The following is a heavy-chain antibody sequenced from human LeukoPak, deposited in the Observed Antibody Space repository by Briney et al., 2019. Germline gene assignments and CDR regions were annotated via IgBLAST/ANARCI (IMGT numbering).Heavy chain of an antibody. Sequence: GRSLRLSCAASGFTFSSYAMHWVRQAPGKGLEWVAVISYDGSNKYYADSVKGRFTISRDNSKNTLYLQMNSLRAEDTAVYYCARDSESDYNWFDPWGQGTLVTVSS. D-gene: IGHD3-3*01. CDR3: ARDSESDYNWFDP. CDR1: GFTFSSYA. J-gene: IGHJ5*02. V-gene: IGHV3-30-3*01. CDR2: ISYDGSNK.